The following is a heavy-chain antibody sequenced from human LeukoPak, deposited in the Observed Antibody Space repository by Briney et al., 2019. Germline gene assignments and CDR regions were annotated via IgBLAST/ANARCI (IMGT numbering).Heavy chain of an antibody. CDR1: GYTFTGYY. D-gene: IGHD3-22*01. J-gene: IGHJ4*02. CDR3: TRDTYYYDSSGSYSIDY. CDR2: INPNSGGT. V-gene: IGHV1-2*02. Sequence: ASVKVSCKASGYTFTGYYMHWVRQAPGQGLEWMGWINPNSGGTNYAQKFQGRVTMTTDTSTSTVYMELSSLRSEDTAVYYCTRDTYYYDSSGSYSIDYWGQGTLVTVSS.